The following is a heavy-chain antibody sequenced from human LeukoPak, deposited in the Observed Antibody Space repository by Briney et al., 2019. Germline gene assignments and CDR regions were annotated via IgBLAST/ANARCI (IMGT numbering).Heavy chain of an antibody. D-gene: IGHD1-26*01. V-gene: IGHV3-7*01. CDR3: ARDAGWGYYDL. CDR2: IDKHGSGK. Sequence: PGGSLRLSCVASGFTFSISWVTWVRQAPGKGLEWVANIDKHGSGKYYVYSVKGRFAISRDYASNSVFLQMNSLRAEDTSVYYCARDAGWGYYDLWGQGTPVTVSS. J-gene: IGHJ4*02. CDR1: GFTFSISW.